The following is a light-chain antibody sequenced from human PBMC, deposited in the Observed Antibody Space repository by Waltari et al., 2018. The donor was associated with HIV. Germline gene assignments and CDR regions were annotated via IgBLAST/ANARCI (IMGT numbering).Light chain of an antibody. V-gene: IGLV2-14*01. CDR2: EVD. CDR1: DSDFGFYNF. Sequence: SDLTQPASVSGFLGQSITISCTGADSDFGFYNFISWSHQPPGKVPKLLLYEVDTRASGVHGRSSGSKSGNTASLTISGLQVEDEGLYHCASYTADDTVLFGGGTTVTV. CDR3: ASYTADDTVL. J-gene: IGLJ2*01.